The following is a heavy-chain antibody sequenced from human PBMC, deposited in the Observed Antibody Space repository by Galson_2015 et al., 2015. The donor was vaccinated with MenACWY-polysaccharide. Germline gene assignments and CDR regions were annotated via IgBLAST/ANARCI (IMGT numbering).Heavy chain of an antibody. J-gene: IGHJ3*02. CDR3: ARVRYCSSTSCRKNRGASDI. Sequence: SLRLSCAASGFTFSSYSMNWVRQAPGKGLEWVSSISSSSSYIYYADSVKGRFTISRDNAKNSLCLQMNSLRAEDTAVYYCARVRYCSSTSCRKNRGASDIWGQGTMVTVSS. CDR1: GFTFSSYS. V-gene: IGHV3-21*01. CDR2: ISSSSSYI. D-gene: IGHD2-2*01.